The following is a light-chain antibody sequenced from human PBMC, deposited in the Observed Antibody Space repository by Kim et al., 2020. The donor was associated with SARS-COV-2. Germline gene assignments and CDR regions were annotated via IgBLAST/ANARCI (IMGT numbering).Light chain of an antibody. Sequence: ALGQTVRIKGQGDSLRRYYASWYQQKPGQAPVLVIYGKNNRPSGIPDRFSGSSSGNTASLTITGAQAEDEADYYCNSRDSSGNHWVFGGGTQLTVL. V-gene: IGLV3-19*01. CDR3: NSRDSSGNHWV. CDR2: GKN. CDR1: SLRRYY. J-gene: IGLJ3*02.